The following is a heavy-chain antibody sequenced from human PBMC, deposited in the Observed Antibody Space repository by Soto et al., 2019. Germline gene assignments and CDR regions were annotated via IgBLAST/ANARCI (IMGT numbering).Heavy chain of an antibody. D-gene: IGHD3-22*01. CDR1: GGSISSGGYS. V-gene: IGHV4-30-2*01. CDR2: IYHSGST. Sequence: PSETLSLTCAVSGGSISSGGYSWSWIRQPPGKGLEWIGYIYHSGSTYYNPSLKSRVTISVDKSKNQFSLKLSSVTAADTAVYYCARSSPGYYDSSGPGAFFDYWGQGTLVTVSS. J-gene: IGHJ4*02. CDR3: ARSSPGYYDSSGPGAFFDY.